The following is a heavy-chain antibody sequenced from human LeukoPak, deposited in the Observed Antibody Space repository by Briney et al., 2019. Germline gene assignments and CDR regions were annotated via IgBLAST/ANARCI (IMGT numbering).Heavy chain of an antibody. D-gene: IGHD2-21*01. CDR2: IYSGGST. V-gene: IGHV3-53*05. CDR1: GFTVSSNY. Sequence: GGSLRLSCAACGFTVSSNYMSWVRQAPGKGLEWVSVIYSGGSTYYADSVKGRFTISRDNSRNTLYLQMNSLRAGDTAVYYCARDRAKVIATLMEWGQGTLVTVSS. J-gene: IGHJ4*02. CDR3: ARDRAKVIATLME.